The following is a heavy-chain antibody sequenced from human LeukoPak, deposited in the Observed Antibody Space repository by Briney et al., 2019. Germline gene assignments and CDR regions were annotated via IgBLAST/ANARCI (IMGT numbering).Heavy chain of an antibody. J-gene: IGHJ6*02. V-gene: IGHV4-4*07. Sequence: PSETLSLTCTVSGGSISSYYWSWIRQPAGKGLEWIGRIYTSGSTNYNPSLKSRVTMSVDTSKNQFSLKLSSVTAADTAVYYCARVQRQYCSGGSCYSDQYYYYYGMDVWGQGTTVTVSS. CDR2: IYTSGST. D-gene: IGHD2-15*01. CDR1: GGSISSYY. CDR3: ARVQRQYCSGGSCYSDQYYYYYGMDV.